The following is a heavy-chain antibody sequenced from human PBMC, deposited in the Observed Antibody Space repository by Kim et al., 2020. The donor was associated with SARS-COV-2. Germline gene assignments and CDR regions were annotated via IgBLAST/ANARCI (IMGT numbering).Heavy chain of an antibody. CDR3: AREGGYDIYFDY. D-gene: IGHD3-9*01. CDR1: GFTFSSYG. CDR2: IWYDGSNK. J-gene: IGHJ4*02. V-gene: IGHV3-33*01. Sequence: GGSLRLSCAASGFTFSSYGMHWVRQAPGKGLEWVAVIWYDGSNKYYADSVKGRFTISRDNSKNTLYLQMNSLRAEDTAVYYCAREGGYDIYFDYWGQGTLVTVSS.